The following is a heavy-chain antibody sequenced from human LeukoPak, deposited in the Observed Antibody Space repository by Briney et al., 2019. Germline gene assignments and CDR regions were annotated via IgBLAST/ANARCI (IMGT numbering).Heavy chain of an antibody. D-gene: IGHD6-19*01. CDR3: ARHRIAVYSDAFDI. J-gene: IGHJ3*02. CDR1: GYYISSGYY. CDR2: IYHSGST. V-gene: IGHV4-38-2*02. Sequence: PSETLSLTCTVSGYYISSGYYWAGIRQPPGKGLEWIGSIYHSGSTYYNPSLKSRVTISVDTSKNQFSLKLSSVTAADTAVYYCARHRIAVYSDAFDIWGQGTMVTVSS.